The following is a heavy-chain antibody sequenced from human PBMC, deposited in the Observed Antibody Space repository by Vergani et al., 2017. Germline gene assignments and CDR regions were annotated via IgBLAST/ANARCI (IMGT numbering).Heavy chain of an antibody. CDR1: GGSISSGSYY. CDR3: ARGRLELRG. V-gene: IGHV4-61*02. CDR2: IYTSGST. Sequence: QVQLQESGPGLVKPSQTLSLTCTVSGGSISSGSYYWSWIRQPAGKGLEWIGRIYTSGSTNYNPSLKSRVTISVDTSKNHFSLKLSSVTAADTAVYYCARGRLELRGWGQGTLVTVSS. D-gene: IGHD1-7*01. J-gene: IGHJ4*02.